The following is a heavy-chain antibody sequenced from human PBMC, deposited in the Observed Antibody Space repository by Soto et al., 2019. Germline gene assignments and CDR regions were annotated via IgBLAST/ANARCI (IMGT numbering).Heavy chain of an antibody. V-gene: IGHV4-39*01. CDR2: IYYSGST. Sequence: PSETLSLTCTVSGGSISSNSHYWGWIRQPPGKGLEWIGSIYYSGSTYYNASLMSRVTISVDTSRNHFSLRLSSVTAADTAVYYCARQHSSGPFDVWGQGTMVTVSS. CDR3: ARQHSSGPFDV. D-gene: IGHD6-19*01. J-gene: IGHJ3*01. CDR1: GGSISSNSHY.